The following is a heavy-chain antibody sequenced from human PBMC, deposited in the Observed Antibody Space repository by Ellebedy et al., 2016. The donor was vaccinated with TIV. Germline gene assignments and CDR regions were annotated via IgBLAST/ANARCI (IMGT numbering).Heavy chain of an antibody. J-gene: IGHJ6*03. V-gene: IGHV1-46*01. CDR2: INPSGGDT. Sequence: ASVKVSXXTSGYTFANYYLHWLRQAPGQGLEWMGIINPSGGDTSYAQKFQGRLTVTMDTSTRTVYMELTNLRGDDTAVYYCARDGLRAGDDPVYYPHYMDVWGKGTTVTVAS. CDR1: GYTFANYY. CDR3: ARDGLRAGDDPVYYPHYMDV. D-gene: IGHD5-12*01.